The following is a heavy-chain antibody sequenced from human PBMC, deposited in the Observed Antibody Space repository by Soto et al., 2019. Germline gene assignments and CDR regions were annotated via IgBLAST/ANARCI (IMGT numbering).Heavy chain of an antibody. CDR2: ISYDGSNK. CDR3: AKGLGFLEWLLWDYYYYGMDV. V-gene: IGHV3-30*18. D-gene: IGHD3-3*01. CDR1: GFTFSSYG. J-gene: IGHJ6*02. Sequence: PGGSLRLSCAASGFTFSSYGMHWVRQAPGKGLEWVAVISYDGSNKYYADSVKGRFTISRDNSKNTLYLQMNSLRAEDTAVYYCAKGLGFLEWLLWDYYYYGMDVWGQGTKVTFSS.